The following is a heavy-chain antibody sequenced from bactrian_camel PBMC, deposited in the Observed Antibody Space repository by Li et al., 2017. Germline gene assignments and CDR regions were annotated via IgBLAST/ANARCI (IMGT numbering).Heavy chain of an antibody. Sequence: HVQLVESGGGSVQAGGSLRLSCAASGYRYASYCMGWYRQDPGKEREWVAEVSSEGVPTVADSVKGRFTISRDNARNTVFLQMDSLKPEDTAVYYCVNPTLPPEYWGQGTQFTVS. V-gene: IGHV3S55*01. CDR2: VSSEGVP. CDR3: VNPTLPPEY. J-gene: IGHJ4*01. CDR1: GYRYASYC.